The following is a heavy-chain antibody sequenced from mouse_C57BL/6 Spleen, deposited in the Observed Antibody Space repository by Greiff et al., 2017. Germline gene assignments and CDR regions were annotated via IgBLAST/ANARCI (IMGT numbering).Heavy chain of an antibody. D-gene: IGHD3-2*02. CDR1: GYAFSSSW. CDR3: ARSTAQATWFAY. V-gene: IGHV1-82*01. CDR2: IYPGDGDT. J-gene: IGHJ3*01. Sequence: LVESGPELVKPGASVKISCKASGYAFSSSWMNWVKQRPGKGLEWIGRIYPGDGDTNYNGKFKGKATLTADKSYSTAYMQLSSLTSKDSAVYFCARSTAQATWFAYWGQGTLVTVSA.